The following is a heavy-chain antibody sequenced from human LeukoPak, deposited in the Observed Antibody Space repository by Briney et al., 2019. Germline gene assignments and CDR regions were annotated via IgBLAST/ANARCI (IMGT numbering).Heavy chain of an antibody. CDR1: GFTFDDYA. CDR3: TKDITGPRWNYYYYGMDV. V-gene: IGHV3-43*02. Sequence: GGSLRLSCAASGFTFDDYALHWVRQAPGMGLEWVSLISGDGGSTYYADSVKGRFTISRDNRKKSLYLQMSRLRTEDTALYYCTKDITGPRWNYYYYGMDVWGQRTTVTLSS. J-gene: IGHJ6*02. D-gene: IGHD1-14*01. CDR2: ISGDGGST.